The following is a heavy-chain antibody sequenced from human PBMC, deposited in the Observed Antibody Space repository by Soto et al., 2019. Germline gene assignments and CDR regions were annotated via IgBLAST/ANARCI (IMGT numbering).Heavy chain of an antibody. D-gene: IGHD5-12*01. J-gene: IGHJ4*02. CDR3: ARERSVANPGY. Sequence: QVQLVESGGGVVQPGGSLRVYCAASGFIFSNYSVHWVRQAPGKGLEWVAVISKDGDKKYYADSVKGRFTISRDNSKNTLYLQMNSLRPEDTAVHYCARERSVANPGYRGQGTQVTVSS. CDR2: ISKDGDKK. V-gene: IGHV3-30*19. CDR1: GFIFSNYS.